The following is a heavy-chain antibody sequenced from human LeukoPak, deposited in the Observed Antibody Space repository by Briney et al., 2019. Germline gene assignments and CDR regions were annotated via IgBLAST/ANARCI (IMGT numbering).Heavy chain of an antibody. V-gene: IGHV4-59*12. J-gene: IGHJ6*02. CDR2: IYYSGST. Sequence: SETLSLTCTVSGGSIGTFYWNWIRQPPGKGLEWIGHIYYSGSTNYNPSLKSRVTISVDTSKNQFSLKLSSVTAADTAVYYCASPATVTTDYYGMDVWGQGTTVTVSS. D-gene: IGHD4-17*01. CDR3: ASPATVTTDYYGMDV. CDR1: GGSIGTFY.